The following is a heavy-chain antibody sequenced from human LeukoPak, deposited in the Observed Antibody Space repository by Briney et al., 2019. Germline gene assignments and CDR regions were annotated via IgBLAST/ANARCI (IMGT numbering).Heavy chain of an antibody. V-gene: IGHV3-23*01. CDR1: GFTFSSYP. CDR3: ATLPGYYYGSGYDY. CDR2: ISGSGGRI. D-gene: IGHD3-10*01. Sequence: PGGSLRLSCAASGFTFSSYPMSWVRQAPGKGLEWVSAISGSGGRIYYADSVKGRFTIPRDNSKNTLYLQMNSLRAEGTAVYYCATLPGYYYGSGYDYWGQGTLVTVSS. J-gene: IGHJ4*02.